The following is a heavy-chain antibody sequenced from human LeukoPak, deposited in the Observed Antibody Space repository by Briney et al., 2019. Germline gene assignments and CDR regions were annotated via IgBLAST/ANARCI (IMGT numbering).Heavy chain of an antibody. D-gene: IGHD6-19*01. CDR2: ISSNGGST. CDR1: GFTFSSYA. V-gene: IGHV3-64D*06. CDR3: VRGRDSSGHYYFDY. J-gene: IGHJ4*02. Sequence: PGGSLRLSCSASGFTFSSYAMHWVRQAPGKGLEYVSAISSNGGSTYYADSVKGRFTISRDNSKNTLYLQMSSLRAEDTAVYYRVRGRDSSGHYYFDYWGQGTLVTVSS.